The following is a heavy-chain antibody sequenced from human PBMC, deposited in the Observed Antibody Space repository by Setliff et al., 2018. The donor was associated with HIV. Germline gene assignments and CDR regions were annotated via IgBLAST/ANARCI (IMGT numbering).Heavy chain of an antibody. CDR2: LYWDGDK. V-gene: IGHV2-5*02. D-gene: IGHD6-19*01. CDR3: AHRQPVSGTSYDY. J-gene: IGHJ4*02. Sequence: TLSLTCAVSGYTISSGHYWGWIRQPPGKGLEWLGLLYWDGDKRYSPSLSDRLTITKDTSENQVILTVTNVEPVDTATYYCAHRQPVSGTSYDYWGQGALVTVSS. CDR1: GYTISSGHY.